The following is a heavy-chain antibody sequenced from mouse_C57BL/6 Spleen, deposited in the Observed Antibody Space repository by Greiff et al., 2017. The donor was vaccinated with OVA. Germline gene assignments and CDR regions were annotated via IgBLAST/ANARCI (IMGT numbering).Heavy chain of an antibody. CDR1: GFTFSDYG. V-gene: IGHV5-17*01. CDR3: ARGGWSLYAMDY. Sequence: EVKLQESGGGLVKPGGSLKLSCAASGFTFSDYGMHWVRQAPEQGLEWVAYISSGSSTIYYADTVKGRFTIARDNAKNTVFLQMTSLRSEDTAMYYCARGGWSLYAMDYWGQGTSVTVSS. CDR2: ISSGSSTI. J-gene: IGHJ4*01. D-gene: IGHD2-3*01.